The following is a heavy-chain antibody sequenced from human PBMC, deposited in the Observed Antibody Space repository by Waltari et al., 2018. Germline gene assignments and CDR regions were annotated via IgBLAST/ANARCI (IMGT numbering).Heavy chain of an antibody. Sequence: EVQLVESGGGLIQPGGSLRLSCVASGFTVSSNYMSWVPRAPGKGVEWVSISYSGGSTDYSDSVKGRFTSSRDNSKNTVYLQMNSLRAEDTAVYYCARETYYDRSAYFRLGAFDIWGLGTMVTVSS. CDR1: GFTVSSNY. CDR3: ARETYYDRSAYFRLGAFDI. V-gene: IGHV3-53*01. J-gene: IGHJ3*02. CDR2: SYSGGST. D-gene: IGHD3-22*01.